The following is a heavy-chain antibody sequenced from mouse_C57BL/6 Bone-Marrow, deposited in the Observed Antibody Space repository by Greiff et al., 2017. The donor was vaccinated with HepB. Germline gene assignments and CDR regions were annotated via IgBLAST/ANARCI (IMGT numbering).Heavy chain of an antibody. CDR3: ARRGPLYYDYDEGYYFDY. D-gene: IGHD2-4*01. V-gene: IGHV5-6*02. J-gene: IGHJ2*01. CDR1: GFTFSSYG. Sequence: EVKLVESGGDLVKPGGSLKLSCAASGFTFSSYGMSWVRQTPDKRLEWVATISSGGSYTYYPDSVKGRFTISRDNAKNTLYLQMSSLKSEDTAMYYCARRGPLYYDYDEGYYFDYWGQGTTLTVSS. CDR2: ISSGGSYT.